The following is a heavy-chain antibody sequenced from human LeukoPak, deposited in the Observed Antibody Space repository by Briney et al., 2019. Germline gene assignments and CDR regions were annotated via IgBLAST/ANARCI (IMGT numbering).Heavy chain of an antibody. D-gene: IGHD5-18*01. CDR2: INHSGST. J-gene: IGHJ6*03. CDR1: GGSFSGYY. V-gene: IGHV4-34*01. CDR3: ARGRLQLWLRSYYYYYYMDV. Sequence: SETLSLTCAVYGGSFSGYYWSWIRQPPGKGLEWIGEINHSGSTNYNPSLKSRVTISVDTSKNQFSLKLSSVTAAHTAVYYCARGRLQLWLRSYYYYYYMDVWGKGTTVTVSS.